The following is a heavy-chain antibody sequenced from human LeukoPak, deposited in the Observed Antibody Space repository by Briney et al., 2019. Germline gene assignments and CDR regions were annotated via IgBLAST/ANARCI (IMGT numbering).Heavy chain of an antibody. Sequence: GGSLTLSCAASEFSFSSYDMSWVRQTLEKGLEWVSSISGDGVTFYADSVKGRFTISRDKSKNTLYLQMNSLRADDTAIYYCAKGPNFGSWRAVDYWGQGSLVTVSS. CDR1: EFSFSSYD. D-gene: IGHD3-10*01. CDR3: AKGPNFGSWRAVDY. CDR2: ISGDGVT. J-gene: IGHJ4*02. V-gene: IGHV3-23*01.